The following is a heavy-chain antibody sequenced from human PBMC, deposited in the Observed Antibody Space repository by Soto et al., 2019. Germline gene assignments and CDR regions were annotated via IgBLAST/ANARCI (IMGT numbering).Heavy chain of an antibody. D-gene: IGHD4-4*01. Sequence: QVQLVQSGAEVKKPGASVKVSCKASGYTFTGYYMHWVRQAPGQGLEWVGWISAYNGNTNYAQKLQGRVTLTTDTSTSTVYMELSRLRSDDTAVYYCARGPYSYFDYWGQGTLVTVSS. J-gene: IGHJ4*02. CDR2: ISAYNGNT. CDR3: ARGPYSYFDY. CDR1: GYTFTGYY. V-gene: IGHV1-18*01.